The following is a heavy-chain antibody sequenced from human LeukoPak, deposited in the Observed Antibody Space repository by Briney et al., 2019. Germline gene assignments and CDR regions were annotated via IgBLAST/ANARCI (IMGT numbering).Heavy chain of an antibody. CDR3: ARPYYYDSRIDP. D-gene: IGHD3-22*01. Sequence: SETLSLTCTVSGVSISSGDYYWSWIRQPPGKGLEWIGYTYYSGSTYYNPSLKSRVAISVDTSKNQFSLKLSSVTAADTAVYYCARPYYYDSRIDPWGQGTRVTVSS. V-gene: IGHV4-30-4*01. CDR2: TYYSGST. CDR1: GVSISSGDYY. J-gene: IGHJ5*02.